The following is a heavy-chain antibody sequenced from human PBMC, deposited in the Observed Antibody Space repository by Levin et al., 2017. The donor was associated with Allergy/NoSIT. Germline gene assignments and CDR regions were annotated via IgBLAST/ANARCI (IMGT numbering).Heavy chain of an antibody. CDR1: GFTFSDHY. V-gene: IGHV3-72*01. J-gene: IGHJ4*02. Sequence: GESLKISCAASGFTFSDHYMDWVRQAPGKGLEWVGRIRNKANRYTTEYAASVKGRFSISRDDSENSLYLQINSLRIEDTAVYYCTRRRHTNGIDYWGQGTLVTVSS. D-gene: IGHD2-8*01. CDR2: IRNKANRYTT. CDR3: TRRRHTNGIDY.